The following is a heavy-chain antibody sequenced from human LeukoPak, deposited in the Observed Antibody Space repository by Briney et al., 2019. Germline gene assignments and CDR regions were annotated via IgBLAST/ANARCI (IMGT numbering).Heavy chain of an antibody. D-gene: IGHD1-1*01. CDR2: ISGSGGST. CDR3: ARDHNYAFDN. J-gene: IGHJ4*02. Sequence: GGSLRLSCAASGFTFSSYAMSWVRQAPGKGLEWVSAISGSGGSTYYADSVKGRFTISRDNSKNTLYLQMNSLRVEDTAVYYCARDHNYAFDNWGQGTLVSVAS. V-gene: IGHV3-23*01. CDR1: GFTFSSYA.